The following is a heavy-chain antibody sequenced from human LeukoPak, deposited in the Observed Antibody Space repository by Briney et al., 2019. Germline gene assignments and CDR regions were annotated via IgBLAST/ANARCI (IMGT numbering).Heavy chain of an antibody. V-gene: IGHV3-7*05. CDR1: GFTISNRH. D-gene: IGHD3-10*01. J-gene: IGHJ4*02. CDR3: ARWNYDSGSWVLDY. CDR2: IKRDGGEK. Sequence: WESLSLSCAGSGFTISNRHMKWGLRAPRKKRVWGAKIKRDGGEKHYVDSVRGRFTISRDNAKNSLYLQMNSLRVEDTAMYYCARWNYDSGSWVLDYWGQGTLVTVSS.